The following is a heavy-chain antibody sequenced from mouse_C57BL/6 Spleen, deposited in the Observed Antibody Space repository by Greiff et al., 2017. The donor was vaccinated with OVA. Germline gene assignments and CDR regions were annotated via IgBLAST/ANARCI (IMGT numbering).Heavy chain of an antibody. J-gene: IGHJ2*01. V-gene: IGHV1-81*01. CDR3: AREDYGYDGED. CDR1: GYTFTSYG. D-gene: IGHD2-2*01. CDR2: IYPRSGNT. Sequence: QVQLKQSGAELARPGASVKLSCKASGYTFTSYGISWVKQRTGQGLEWIGEIYPRSGNTYYNEKFKGKATLTADKSSSTAYMELRSLTSEDSAVYFCAREDYGYDGEDWGQGTTLTVSS.